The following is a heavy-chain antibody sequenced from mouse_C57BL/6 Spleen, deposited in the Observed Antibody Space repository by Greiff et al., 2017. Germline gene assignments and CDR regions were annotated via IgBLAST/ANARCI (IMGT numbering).Heavy chain of an antibody. CDR1: GFTFSSYA. J-gene: IGHJ2*01. CDR3: ARDGNDYGENY. V-gene: IGHV5-4*01. D-gene: IGHD2-4*01. CDR2: ISDGGSYT. Sequence: EVQGVESGGGLVKPGGSLKLSCAASGFTFSSYAMSWVRQTPEKRLEWVATISDGGSYTYYPDNVKGRFTISRDNAKNNRYLQMSHLKSEDTAMYYCARDGNDYGENYWGQGTTLTVSS.